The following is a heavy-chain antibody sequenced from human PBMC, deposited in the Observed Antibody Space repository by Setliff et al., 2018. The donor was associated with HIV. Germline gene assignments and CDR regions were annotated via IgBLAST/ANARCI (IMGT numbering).Heavy chain of an antibody. CDR1: GGSFSGYY. V-gene: IGHV4-34*10. D-gene: IGHD3-22*01. CDR3: ARNPHYFDRSGYYSWFYFDY. Sequence: ETLSLTCAVYGGSFSGYYWNWVRQSPGKRLEWIGEINHGGITYYSPSLESRASLSIDTSKKQFSLKLRSVTAADTAVYYCARNPHYFDRSGYYSWFYFDYWGQGTLVTVSS. CDR2: INHGGIT. J-gene: IGHJ4*02.